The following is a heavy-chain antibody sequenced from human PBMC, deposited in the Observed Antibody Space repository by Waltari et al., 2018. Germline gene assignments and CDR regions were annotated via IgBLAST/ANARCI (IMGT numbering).Heavy chain of an antibody. Sequence: QVQLVQSGAEVKKPGASVKVSCKVSGYTLTELSMHWVRQAPGKGLEWMGGFDPEDGETIYAQKCQGRVTMTEDTSTDTAYMELISLRSEDTAVYYCATLIYDSSGSIFDYWGQGPLVTVSS. CDR2: FDPEDGET. D-gene: IGHD3-22*01. J-gene: IGHJ4*02. V-gene: IGHV1-24*01. CDR3: ATLIYDSSGSIFDY. CDR1: GYTLTELS.